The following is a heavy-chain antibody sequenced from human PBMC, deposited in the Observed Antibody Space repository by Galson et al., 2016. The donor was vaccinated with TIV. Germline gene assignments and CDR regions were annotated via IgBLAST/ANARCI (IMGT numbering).Heavy chain of an antibody. J-gene: IGHJ4*02. CDR3: ARSPQLRYFDWLDY. CDR1: GFSFNSYA. Sequence: SLRLSCAASGFSFNSYAKHWVRQAPGKGLEWVAFMRYDGTNKYYSDSVKGRFTISRDSSKNTLYLQMNSLRAEDTAVYYCARSPQLRYFDWLDYWGQGTLVTVSS. D-gene: IGHD3-9*01. CDR2: MRYDGTNK. V-gene: IGHV3-30*02.